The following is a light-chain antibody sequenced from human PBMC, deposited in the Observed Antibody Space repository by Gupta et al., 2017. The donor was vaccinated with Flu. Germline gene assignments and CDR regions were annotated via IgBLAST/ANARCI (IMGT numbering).Light chain of an antibody. Sequence: QAVVTQEPSLTVFPGGTVTLTCGPSTGAVTSGHYPYWFQQKPGQAPRTLIYDTSNKHSWTPARFSGSLLGGKAALTLSGAQPEDEAEYYCLLSYSGARPVVFGGGTKLTVL. CDR3: LLSYSGARPVV. CDR1: TGAVTSGHY. V-gene: IGLV7-46*01. J-gene: IGLJ2*01. CDR2: DTS.